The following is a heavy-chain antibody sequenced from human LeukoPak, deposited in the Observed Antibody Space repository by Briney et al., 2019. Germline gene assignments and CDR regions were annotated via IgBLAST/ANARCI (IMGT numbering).Heavy chain of an antibody. D-gene: IGHD3-3*01. J-gene: IGHJ4*02. CDR2: IKSKTDGGTT. Sequence: GGSLRLSCAASGFTFSNAWMSWVRQAPGKGLEWVGRIKSKTDGGTTDYAAPVKGRFTISRDDSQNTLYLQMNSLKTEDTAVYYCTTVDLKYYDFWSGYYALDYWGQGTLVTVSS. CDR1: GFTFSNAW. CDR3: TTVDLKYYDFWSGYYALDY. V-gene: IGHV3-15*01.